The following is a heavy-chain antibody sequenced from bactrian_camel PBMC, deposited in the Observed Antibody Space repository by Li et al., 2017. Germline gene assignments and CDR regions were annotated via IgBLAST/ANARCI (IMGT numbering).Heavy chain of an antibody. CDR3: MTSFGWRFYHY. CDR1: GFTFSSAW. J-gene: IGHJ4*01. Sequence: QLVESGGGLVQPGGSLRLSCAASGFTFSSAWMHWVRQAPGKGLEWVSSITSGGGTTYYVDSVKGRFTISKDNDKNTLNLQMNNLKPDDTAVYYCMTSFGWRFYHYWGQGTQVTVS. V-gene: IGHV3S25*01. D-gene: IGHD1*01. CDR2: ITSGGGTT.